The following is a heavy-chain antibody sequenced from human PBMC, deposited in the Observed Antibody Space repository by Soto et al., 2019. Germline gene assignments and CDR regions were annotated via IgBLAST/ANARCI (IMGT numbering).Heavy chain of an antibody. Sequence: VQLVQSGAEVKKPGASVQVSCKASGYTFTSYALHWVRQARGERPEWMGWINAANGDTKYSKKFQGRVTITRDTSASKGYMELSSLRSEDTAVYYCGRSVVGATGEILYNAMDVWGQGTTVTVSS. CDR3: GRSVVGATGEILYNAMDV. D-gene: IGHD1-26*01. CDR2: INAANGDT. V-gene: IGHV1-3*01. J-gene: IGHJ6*02. CDR1: GYTFTSYA.